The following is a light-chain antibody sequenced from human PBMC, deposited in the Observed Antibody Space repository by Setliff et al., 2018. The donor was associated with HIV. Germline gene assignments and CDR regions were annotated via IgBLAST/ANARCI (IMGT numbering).Light chain of an antibody. J-gene: IGLJ2*01. CDR1: SGSIASHY. V-gene: IGLV6-57*01. CDR2: EDN. CDR3: QSYDSSIPVV. Sequence: NFMLTQPHSVSESPGKTVTISCTRSSGSIASHYVQWYQQRPGSSTTTVIYEDNQRPSAVPDHFSGSIDSSSNSASLTISGLKTEDEADYYCQSYDSSIPVVFGGGTKVTVL.